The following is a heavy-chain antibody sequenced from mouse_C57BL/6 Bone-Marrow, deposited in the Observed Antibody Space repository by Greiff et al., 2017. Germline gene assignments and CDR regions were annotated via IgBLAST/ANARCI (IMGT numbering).Heavy chain of an antibody. CDR3: ATYYSNYPAWFAY. CDR2: IHPNSGST. CDR1: GYTFTSYW. Sequence: LVESGAELVKPGASVKLSCKASGYTFTSYWMHWVKQRPGQGLEWIGMIHPNSGSTNYNEKFKSKATLTVDKSSSTAYMQLSSLTSEDSAVYYCATYYSNYPAWFAYWGQGTLVTVSA. D-gene: IGHD2-5*01. J-gene: IGHJ3*01. V-gene: IGHV1-64*01.